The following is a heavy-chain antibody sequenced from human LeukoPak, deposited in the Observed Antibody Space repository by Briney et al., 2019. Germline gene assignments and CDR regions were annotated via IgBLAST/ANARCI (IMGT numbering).Heavy chain of an antibody. CDR3: ARGPDYDPSFDP. CDR1: GGSISSGGYY. Sequence: PSQTLSLTCTVSGGSISSGGYYWSWIRQHPGKGLEWIGYIYYSGSTYYNPSLKSRVTISVDTSKNQFSLKLSSVTAADTAVYYCARGPDYDPSFDPWGQGTLVTVSS. V-gene: IGHV4-31*03. J-gene: IGHJ5*02. CDR2: IYYSGST. D-gene: IGHD3-3*01.